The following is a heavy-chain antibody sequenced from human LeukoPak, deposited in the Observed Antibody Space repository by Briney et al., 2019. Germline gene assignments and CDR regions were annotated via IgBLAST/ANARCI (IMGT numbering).Heavy chain of an antibody. CDR1: GGSISSYY. V-gene: IGHV4-59*08. CDR3: ARHQSICGVVFDP. J-gene: IGHJ5*02. CDR2: IYYSVSN. D-gene: IGHD3-3*01. Sequence: SQTLSLTCPVSGGSISSYYWSWNRQPPGKGLEWIGYIYYSVSNNYNPSLRSRVPISVDTSKNQFSLKLSPVTASDTAVYYCARHQSICGVVFDPWGQGTLVSVSS.